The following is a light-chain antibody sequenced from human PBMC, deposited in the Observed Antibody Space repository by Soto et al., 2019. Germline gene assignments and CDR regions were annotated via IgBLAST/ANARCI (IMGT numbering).Light chain of an antibody. Sequence: EIVLTHSPDTLSLSPGERATLSCRASLTVTNNYLAWYQQKAGQAPRLVIYDASTRATGIPARFSGSGSGTEFTLTISSLQSEDFAVYFCQQYDNWPYTFGQGTKVDIK. CDR2: DAS. J-gene: IGKJ2*01. V-gene: IGKV3D-15*01. CDR3: QQYDNWPYT. CDR1: LTVTNN.